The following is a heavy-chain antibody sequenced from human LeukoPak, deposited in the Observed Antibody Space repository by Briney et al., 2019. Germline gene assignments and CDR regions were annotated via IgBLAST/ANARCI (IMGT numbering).Heavy chain of an antibody. CDR1: GGTFSSYA. CDR3: ARADRGYLTYNYYHYGMDV. D-gene: IGHD5-18*01. J-gene: IGHJ6*02. CDR2: IIPILGIA. V-gene: IGHV1-69*04. Sequence: SVKVSCKASGGTFSSYAISWVRQAPGQGLEWMGRIIPILGIANYAQKFQGRVTITADKSTSTAYMELSSLRSEDTAVYYCARADRGYLTYNYYHYGMDVWGQGTTVTVSS.